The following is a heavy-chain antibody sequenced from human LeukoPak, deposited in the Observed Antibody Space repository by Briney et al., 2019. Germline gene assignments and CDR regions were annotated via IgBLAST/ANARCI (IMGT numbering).Heavy chain of an antibody. CDR1: GGSISSSSYY. CDR2: IYYSVST. CDR3: ARLVADSGYVIDY. J-gene: IGHJ4*02. D-gene: IGHD5-12*01. V-gene: IGHV4-39*01. Sequence: SYTLPLTCTVSGGSISSSSYYRGWLRQPPPKGLAWIGSIYYSVSTYYNPSLKRRVNISVDTSKNQFSLKLSSVTGADTAVYYCARLVADSGYVIDYWGQGTLVTVSS.